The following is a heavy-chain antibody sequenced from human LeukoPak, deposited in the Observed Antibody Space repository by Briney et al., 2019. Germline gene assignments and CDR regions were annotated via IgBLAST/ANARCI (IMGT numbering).Heavy chain of an antibody. J-gene: IGHJ6*02. D-gene: IGHD3-16*01. V-gene: IGHV4-59*01. CDR3: VRILEVWGSNYYYGMDV. Sequence: SETLSLTCTVSGGSISSYYWSWIRQPPGKGLEWIGFIYYSGGTNYNPSLKSRVTISVDTSKNQFSLKLSSVTAADTAVYYCVRILEVWGSNYYYGMDVWGQGTTVTVSS. CDR1: GGSISSYY. CDR2: IYYSGGT.